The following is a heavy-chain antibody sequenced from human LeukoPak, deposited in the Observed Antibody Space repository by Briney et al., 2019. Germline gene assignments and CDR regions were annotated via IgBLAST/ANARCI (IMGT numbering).Heavy chain of an antibody. Sequence: GGSLRLSCAASGFTFSSYSMNWVRQAPGNGLEWVSYISSSSTIYYADSVKGRFTISRDNAKNSLYLQMNSLRAEDTAVYYCARRAKIRSADYWGQGTLVTVSS. CDR3: ARRAKIRSADY. V-gene: IGHV3-48*01. CDR1: GFTFSSYS. D-gene: IGHD3-3*01. CDR2: ISSSSTI. J-gene: IGHJ4*02.